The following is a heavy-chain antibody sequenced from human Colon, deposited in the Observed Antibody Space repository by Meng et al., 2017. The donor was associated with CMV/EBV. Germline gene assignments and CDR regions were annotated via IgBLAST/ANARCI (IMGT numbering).Heavy chain of an antibody. V-gene: IGHV3-30*02. J-gene: IGHJ4*02. D-gene: IGHD2-2*02. CDR3: AKGHYSRCSGTSCYTPISN. Sequence: GGSLRLSCAASGFTFSTYGIHWVRQAPGKGLEWVAFIRYDGATQYYADSVRGRFAISRDNSENTLYLQMNSLRAEDSAVYYCAKGHYSRCSGTSCYTPISNWGQGTVVTVSS. CDR2: IRYDGATQ. CDR1: GFTFSTYG.